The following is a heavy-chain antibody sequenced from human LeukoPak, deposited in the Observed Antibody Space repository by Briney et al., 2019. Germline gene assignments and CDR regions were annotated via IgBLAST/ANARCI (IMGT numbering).Heavy chain of an antibody. D-gene: IGHD5-18*01. J-gene: IGHJ4*02. V-gene: IGHV3-23*01. CDR2: ISGIGGST. Sequence: PGGSLRLSCAASGFTFSSYAMSWVRQPPGKGLEWVSAISGIGGSTYYSDSVKGRFTISRENSKNTLYLQMNSLRAEDTAVYYCAKEFLDTATPEELGYWGQGTLVTVSS. CDR3: AKEFLDTATPEELGY. CDR1: GFTFSSYA.